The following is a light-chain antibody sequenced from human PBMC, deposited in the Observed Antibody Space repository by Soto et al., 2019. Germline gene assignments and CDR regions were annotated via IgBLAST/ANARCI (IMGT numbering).Light chain of an antibody. CDR3: QQYGSSPVT. J-gene: IGKJ4*01. CDR2: GAS. CDR1: QSVSSY. V-gene: IGKV3-20*01. Sequence: EIVMTQSPASLSVSPGERATLSSRASQSVSSYLAWYQQKPGQAPRLLIYGASTRATDIPDRFSGSASGTDFTLTISRLEPEDFAVYYCQQYGSSPVTFGGGTKVDIK.